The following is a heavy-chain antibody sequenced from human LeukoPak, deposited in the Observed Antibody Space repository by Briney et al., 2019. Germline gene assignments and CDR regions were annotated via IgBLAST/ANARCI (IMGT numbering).Heavy chain of an antibody. J-gene: IGHJ5*02. CDR1: GGSTSSGIAC. CDR3: ARVGLGGISFSDP. CDR2: IYSAVTT. D-gene: IGHD4-23*01. Sequence: SQTLSLTSAVSGGSTSSGIACSGSIRQHAGNWRGWIGRIYSAVTTNYNHSLNRRVTMSVDASKNQFSLQLSSVAAADTAVYYCARVGLGGISFSDPWGQGTLVAVSS. V-gene: IGHV4-61*02.